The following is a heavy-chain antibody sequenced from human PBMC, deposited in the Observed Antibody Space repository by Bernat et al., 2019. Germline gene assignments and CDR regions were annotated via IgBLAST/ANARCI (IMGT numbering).Heavy chain of an antibody. CDR1: GFTFSNAC. V-gene: IGHV3-15*01. D-gene: IGHD3-10*01. Sequence: EVQLVESGGGLVKPAGSLRLSCAASGFTFSNACMSWVRQAPGHGLEWFGRINSKIDGGTTDYAPTVKGRSTISRDDSINTLCRQMDSLKTGDPDVNYWSTESRSGVDITGRGQGTLVTVSA. CDR2: INSKIDGGTT. J-gene: IGHJ4*02. CDR3: STESRSGVDITG.